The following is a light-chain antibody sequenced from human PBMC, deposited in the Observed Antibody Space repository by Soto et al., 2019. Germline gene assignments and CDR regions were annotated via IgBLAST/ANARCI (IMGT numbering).Light chain of an antibody. Sequence: QSVLTQPPSVSGAPGQRVTISCTGTSSDVGGYNYVSWYQQHPGKAPKLMIYDVSNRPSGVSNRFSGSKSGNTASLTISGLQAEDEADYYCSSYTSSGTLPYVFGTGTKVTVL. CDR2: DVS. CDR1: SSDVGGYNY. J-gene: IGLJ1*01. CDR3: SSYTSSGTLPYV. V-gene: IGLV2-14*01.